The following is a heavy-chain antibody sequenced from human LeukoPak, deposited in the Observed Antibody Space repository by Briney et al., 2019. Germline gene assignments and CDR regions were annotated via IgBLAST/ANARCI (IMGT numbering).Heavy chain of an antibody. CDR3: ASHRDYYDSSGYYAEYFQH. D-gene: IGHD3-22*01. CDR2: IYHSGST. Sequence: PSETLSLTCAVSGGSTSSGGYSWSWIRQPPGKGLEWIGYIYHSGSTYYNPSLKSRVTISVDRSKNQFSLKLSSVTAADTAVYYCASHRDYYDSSGYYAEYFQHWGQGTLVSVSS. CDR1: GGSTSSGGYS. J-gene: IGHJ1*01. V-gene: IGHV4-30-2*01.